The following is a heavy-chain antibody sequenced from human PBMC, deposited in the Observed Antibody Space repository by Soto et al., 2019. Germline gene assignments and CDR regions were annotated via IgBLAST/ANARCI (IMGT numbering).Heavy chain of an antibody. CDR3: AREITMIVVVIDHNAFDI. V-gene: IGHV3-30-3*01. D-gene: IGHD3-22*01. J-gene: IGHJ3*02. CDR2: ISYDGSNK. Sequence: GGSLRLSCAASGFTFRSYAMHWVRQAPGKGLEWVAIISYDGSNKYYADSVKGRFTISRDNSKNTMYLQMNSLRAEDTAVYYCAREITMIVVVIDHNAFDICGQGPMVSVSS. CDR1: GFTFRSYA.